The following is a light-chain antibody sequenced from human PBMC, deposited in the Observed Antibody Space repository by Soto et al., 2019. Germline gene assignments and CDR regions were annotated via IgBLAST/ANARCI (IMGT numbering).Light chain of an antibody. CDR3: HQFGSSPLDT. CDR2: RAS. V-gene: IGKV3-20*01. Sequence: EIVLTQSPGTLSLSPGERATLSCRASQTISSSFLAWYQQKPGQAPRLLIYRASRRAPGIPDRFSGSGSWTDFTLPISRLEPEDFAVYYCHQFGSSPLDTFGAGTKVEIK. J-gene: IGKJ3*01. CDR1: QTISSSF.